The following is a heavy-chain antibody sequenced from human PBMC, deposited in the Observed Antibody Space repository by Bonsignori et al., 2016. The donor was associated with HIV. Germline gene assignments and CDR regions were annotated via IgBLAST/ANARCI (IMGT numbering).Heavy chain of an antibody. D-gene: IGHD3-3*01. CDR1: GYTLTELS. Sequence: ASVKVSCKVSGYTLTELSMHWVRQAPGKGLEWMGGFDPEDGETIYAQKFQGRVTMTEDTSTDTAYMELSSLRSEDTAVYYCATDRGVRFLEWSHAFDIWGQGTMVTVSS. CDR2: FDPEDGET. CDR3: ATDRGVRFLEWSHAFDI. J-gene: IGHJ3*02. V-gene: IGHV1-24*01.